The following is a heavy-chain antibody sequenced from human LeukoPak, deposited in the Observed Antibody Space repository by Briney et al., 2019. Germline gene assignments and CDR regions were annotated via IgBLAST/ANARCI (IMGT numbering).Heavy chain of an antibody. CDR3: ARGQHRWDYSHNLMSF. D-gene: IGHD4-11*01. CDR2: IKSKTDGGTP. Sequence: GGSLRLSCAASGFTFSNAWMSWVRQAPGKGLEWVGRIKSKTDGGTPDYAAPVKGRFTISRDNSKNTLYLLMNSLRADDTAVYYCARGQHRWDYSHNLMSFWGQGTLVTVSS. V-gene: IGHV3-15*01. CDR1: GFTFSNAW. J-gene: IGHJ3*01.